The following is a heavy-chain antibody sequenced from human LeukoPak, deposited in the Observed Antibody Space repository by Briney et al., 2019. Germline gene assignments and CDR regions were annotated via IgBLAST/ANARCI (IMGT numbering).Heavy chain of an antibody. D-gene: IGHD3-22*01. CDR1: GYSFTNFW. CDR3: ARPHFDSSGYEFDY. V-gene: IGHV5-51*01. CDR2: IYPGDSDT. Sequence: GESLKISCKGSGYSFTNFWIGWVRKMPGKGLEWLGIIYPGDSDTRYSPSFQGQVTISADKSINTAYLQWSSLKASDTAMYYCARPHFDSSGYEFDYWGQGTLVTASS. J-gene: IGHJ4*02.